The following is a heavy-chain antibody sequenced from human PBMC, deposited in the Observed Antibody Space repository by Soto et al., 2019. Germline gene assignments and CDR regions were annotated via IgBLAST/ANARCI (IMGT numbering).Heavy chain of an antibody. CDR2: ISGSGGST. V-gene: IGHV3-23*01. D-gene: IGHD3-16*01. Sequence: PGGSLRLSCAASGFTFSSYAMSWVRQAPGKGLEWVSAISGSGGSTYNADSVKGRFTISRDNSKNTLYLQMNSLRAEDTAVYYCAKEGTISGVWASRTPFNLAYWGQGTLVTGSS. J-gene: IGHJ4*02. CDR1: GFTFSSYA. CDR3: AKEGTISGVWASRTPFNLAY.